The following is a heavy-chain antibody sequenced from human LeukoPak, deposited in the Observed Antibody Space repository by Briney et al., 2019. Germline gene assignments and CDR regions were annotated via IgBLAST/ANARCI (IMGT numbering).Heavy chain of an antibody. Sequence: PGGSLRLSCAASGFTFSNYGVHWVRQAPGKGLEWVASIRYDGFNKYYADSLKGRFTISRDNSKNTLYLQMNSLRAEDTAVYYCAKKTIVGATVDAFDIWGQGTMVIVSS. CDR1: GFTFSNYG. CDR3: AKKTIVGATVDAFDI. J-gene: IGHJ3*02. V-gene: IGHV3-30*02. D-gene: IGHD1-26*01. CDR2: IRYDGFNK.